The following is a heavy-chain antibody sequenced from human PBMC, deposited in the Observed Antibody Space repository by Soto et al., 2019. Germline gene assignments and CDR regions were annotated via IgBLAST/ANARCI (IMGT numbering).Heavy chain of an antibody. Sequence: APVKVSFKGSWYNLPTHYIHRGRQAPRQRLEWMGIINPSGGSTSYAQKFQGRVTMTRDTSTSTAYMELSSLRSEDTAVYYCASEYYFDSSGYYYGMDVWGQGTTVTVSS. CDR3: ASEYYFDSSGYYYGMDV. V-gene: IGHV1-46*01. D-gene: IGHD3-22*01. CDR1: WYNLPTHY. J-gene: IGHJ6*02. CDR2: INPSGGST.